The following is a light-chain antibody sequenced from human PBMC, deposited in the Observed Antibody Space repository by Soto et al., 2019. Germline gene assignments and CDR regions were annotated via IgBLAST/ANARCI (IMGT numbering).Light chain of an antibody. J-gene: IGLJ1*01. CDR1: SSDVGKYDY. Sequence: QSVMTQPPSASGSPGQSVTISCTGTSSDVGKYDYVSWFQHHPGKAPKLILYEVSKRPSGVPDRFSGSKSCSTASLTVSGFQTEDEADYYFSSYTTSSTLFGTSTKVTVL. CDR2: EVS. CDR3: SSYTTSSTL. V-gene: IGLV2-8*01.